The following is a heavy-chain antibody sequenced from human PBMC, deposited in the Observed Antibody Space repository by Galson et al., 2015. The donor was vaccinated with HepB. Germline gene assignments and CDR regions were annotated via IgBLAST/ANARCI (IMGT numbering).Heavy chain of an antibody. Sequence: SLRLSCAASGFTFSSYWMSWVRQAPGKGLEWVANIKQDGSEKYYVDSVKGRFTISRDNAKNSLYLQMNSLRAEDTAVYYCARGRPYYYDSSGTKNWFDPWGQGTLVTVSS. CDR3: ARGRPYYYDSSGTKNWFDP. CDR2: IKQDGSEK. V-gene: IGHV3-7*03. J-gene: IGHJ5*02. D-gene: IGHD3-22*01. CDR1: GFTFSSYW.